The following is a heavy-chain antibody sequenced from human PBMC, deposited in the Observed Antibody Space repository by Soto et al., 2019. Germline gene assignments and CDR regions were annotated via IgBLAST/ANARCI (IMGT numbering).Heavy chain of an antibody. CDR2: IYYSGST. D-gene: IGHD3-10*01. CDR3: AREVRGRVDYYGMDV. CDR1: GGSISSGDYY. J-gene: IGHJ6*02. V-gene: IGHV4-30-4*01. Sequence: QVQLQESGPGLVKPSQTLSLTCTVSGGSISSGDYYWSWIRQPPGKGLEWIGYIYYSGSTYYNPSLKSRVTISVDTSKNQFSLKLSSVTVADTAVYYCAREVRGRVDYYGMDVWGQGTTVTVSS.